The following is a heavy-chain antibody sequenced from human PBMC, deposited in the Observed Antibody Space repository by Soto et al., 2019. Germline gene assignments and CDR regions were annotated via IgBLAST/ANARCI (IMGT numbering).Heavy chain of an antibody. CDR2: ISSSSSYI. V-gene: IGHV3-21*01. CDR1: GFTLSTYS. J-gene: IGHJ6*02. D-gene: IGHD3-22*01. CDR3: ARYDSSGYYWPYYYYGMDV. Sequence: GGSLRLSCAASGFTLSTYSMNWVRQAPGQGLEWVSSISSSSSYIYYADSVKGRFTISRDNAKNSLYLQMNSLRAEDTAVYYCARYDSSGYYWPYYYYGMDVWGQGTTVTVSS.